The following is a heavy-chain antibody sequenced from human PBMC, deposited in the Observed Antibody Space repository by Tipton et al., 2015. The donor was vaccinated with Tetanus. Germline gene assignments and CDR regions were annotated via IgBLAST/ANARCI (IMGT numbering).Heavy chain of an antibody. CDR3: ARDRGWFAP. V-gene: IGHV4-59*01. J-gene: IGHJ5*02. Sequence: TLSLTCTVSGGSISSYYWSWIRQPPGKGLEWIGYIYYSGSTNYNPSLKSRVTISVDTSKNQFSLKLSSVTAADTAVYYCARDRGWFAPWGQGTLVTVSS. CDR2: IYYSGST. D-gene: IGHD3-10*01. CDR1: GGSISSYY.